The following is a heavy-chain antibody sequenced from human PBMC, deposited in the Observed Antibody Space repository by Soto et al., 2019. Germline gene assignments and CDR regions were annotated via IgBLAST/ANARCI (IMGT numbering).Heavy chain of an antibody. CDR3: ARVSYCAYTSCPIDY. CDR2: IIPILGIA. J-gene: IGHJ4*02. Sequence: AASVKVSCKASGGTFSSYTISWVRQAPGQGLEWMGRIIPILGIANYAQKFQGRVTITADKSTSTAYMELSSLRSEDTAVYYCARVSYCAYTSCPIDYWGQGTLVTVSS. CDR1: GGTFSSYT. D-gene: IGHD2-2*01. V-gene: IGHV1-69*02.